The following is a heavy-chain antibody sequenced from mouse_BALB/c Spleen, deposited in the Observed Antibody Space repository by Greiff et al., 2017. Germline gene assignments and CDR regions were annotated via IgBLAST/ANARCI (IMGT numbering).Heavy chain of an antibody. Sequence: QVQLQQSGAELAKPGASVKMSCKASGYTFTSYWMQWVKQRPGQGLEWIGAIYPGDGDTRYTQKFKGKATLTADKSSSTAYMQLSSLASEDSAVYYCARGSGYGYFDYWGQGTTLTVSS. V-gene: IGHV1-87*01. CDR3: ARGSGYGYFDY. D-gene: IGHD1-1*02. CDR1: GYTFTSYW. CDR2: IYPGDGDT. J-gene: IGHJ2*01.